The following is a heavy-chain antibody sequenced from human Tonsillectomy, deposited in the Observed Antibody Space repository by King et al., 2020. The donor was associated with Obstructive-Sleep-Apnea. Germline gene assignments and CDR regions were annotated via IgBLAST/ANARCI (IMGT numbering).Heavy chain of an antibody. CDR3: ARGPYSSSLATWFDP. D-gene: IGHD6-13*01. Sequence: VQLVESGGGLVKPGGSLRLSCAASGFTFSSYSMNWVRQAPGKGLEWVSSISSSSSYIYYADSVKGRFTISRDNAKNSLYLQMNSLIAEDTAVYYCARGPYSSSLATWFDPWGQGTLVTVSS. CDR1: GFTFSSYS. V-gene: IGHV3-21*01. J-gene: IGHJ5*02. CDR2: ISSSSSYI.